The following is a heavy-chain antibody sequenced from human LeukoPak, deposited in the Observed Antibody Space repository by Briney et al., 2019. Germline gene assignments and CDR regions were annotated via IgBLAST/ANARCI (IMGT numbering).Heavy chain of an antibody. D-gene: IGHD3-10*01. Sequence: SETLSFTCAVYGGSFSGYYWSWIRQPPGKGLEWIGEINHSGSTNYNPSLKSRVTISVDTSKKQFSLKLSSVTAADTAMYYCASPWGYGSGIWGQGTLVTVSS. CDR1: GGSFSGYY. CDR3: ASPWGYGSGI. CDR2: INHSGST. V-gene: IGHV4-34*01. J-gene: IGHJ4*02.